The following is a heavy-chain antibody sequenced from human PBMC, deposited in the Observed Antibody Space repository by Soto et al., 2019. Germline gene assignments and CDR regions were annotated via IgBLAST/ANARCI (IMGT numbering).Heavy chain of an antibody. D-gene: IGHD1-26*01. Sequence: GGSLRLSCAASGFTFSSYWMSGFRQAPGKGLEWVANIKQDGSEKYYVDSVKGRFTISRDNAKNSLYLQMNSLRAEDTAVYYCARGLSGGSYYGVSAFDIWGQGTMVTVSS. CDR3: ARGLSGGSYYGVSAFDI. CDR2: IKQDGSEK. V-gene: IGHV3-7*03. J-gene: IGHJ3*02. CDR1: GFTFSSYW.